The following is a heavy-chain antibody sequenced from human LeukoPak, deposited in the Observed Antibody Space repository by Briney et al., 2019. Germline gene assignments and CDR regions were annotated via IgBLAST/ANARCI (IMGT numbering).Heavy chain of an antibody. CDR1: GGSISSPY. CDR2: LFDSVNT. V-gene: IGHV4-59*11. D-gene: IGHD5-18*01. J-gene: IGHJ4*02. Sequence: PSETLSLTCTVSGGSISSPYWSWIRQPPGKGLEWIAYLFDSVNTKDNPSLQSRLTPSADTSKNQFSLRLSSVTAADTAVYYCATIKRGSIFGYFDFWGQGIKVTVSS. CDR3: ATIKRGSIFGYFDF.